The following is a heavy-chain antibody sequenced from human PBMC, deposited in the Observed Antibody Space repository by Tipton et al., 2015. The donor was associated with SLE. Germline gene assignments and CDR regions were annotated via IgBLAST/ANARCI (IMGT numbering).Heavy chain of an antibody. V-gene: IGHV3-21*04. CDR1: GGSISSSS. CDR2: ISSSSSYI. Sequence: LSLTCTVSGGSISSSSYYWGWIRQPPGKGLEWVSSISSSSSYIYYADSVKGRFTISRDNSKNTLYLQMNSLRAEDTAVYYCAKVWQQLNYWGQGTLVTVSS. D-gene: IGHD6-13*01. J-gene: IGHJ4*02. CDR3: AKVWQQLNY.